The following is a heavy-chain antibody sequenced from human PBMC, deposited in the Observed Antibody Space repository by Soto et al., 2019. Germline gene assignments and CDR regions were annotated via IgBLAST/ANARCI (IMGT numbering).Heavy chain of an antibody. CDR3: ARIRYQPPSPVVWFDP. V-gene: IGHV4-34*01. Sequence: PSETLSLTCAVYGGSFSGYYWSWIRQPPGKGLEWIGEINHSGGTNYNPSLKSRVTISIDTANNHFSLRLSLVTAADTAVYYCARIRYQPPSPVVWFDPWGQGTLVTVSS. CDR1: GGSFSGYY. J-gene: IGHJ5*02. CDR2: INHSGGT. D-gene: IGHD2-2*01.